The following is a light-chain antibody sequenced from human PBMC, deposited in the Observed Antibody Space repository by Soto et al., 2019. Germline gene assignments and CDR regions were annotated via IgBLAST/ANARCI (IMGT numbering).Light chain of an antibody. Sequence: EIVLTQSPGTLSLSPGERATLSYRASQTVSTSYLAWYQQKPGQAPRLLIYSASNRATGIPDRFSGSGSGTDFTLTISRLEPEDVAVYYCQQYGNSPFTFGPGTKVDFK. CDR3: QQYGNSPFT. CDR2: SAS. V-gene: IGKV3-20*01. J-gene: IGKJ3*01. CDR1: QTVSTSY.